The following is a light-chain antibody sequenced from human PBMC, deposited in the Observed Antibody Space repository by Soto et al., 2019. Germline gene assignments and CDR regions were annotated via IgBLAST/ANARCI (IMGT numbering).Light chain of an antibody. V-gene: IGKV3-11*01. CDR2: DAS. Sequence: EIVLTQSPATVSLSPGERATLSCRASQSVRSSLAWYQQQPGQAPRLLIYDASNRATGIPARFSGSGSGTDFTLTISSLQSEDFAVYYCHQYNNWPPWTFGQGTKVDIK. CDR1: QSVRSS. J-gene: IGKJ1*01. CDR3: HQYNNWPPWT.